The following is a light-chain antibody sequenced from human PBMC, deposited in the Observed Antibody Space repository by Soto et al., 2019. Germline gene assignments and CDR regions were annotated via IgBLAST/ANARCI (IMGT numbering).Light chain of an antibody. CDR1: SSDVESYHV. CDR3: CSFADSVTV. V-gene: IGLV2-23*03. Sequence: QSALTQPASVSGSPGQSITISCTATSSDVESYHVFSWYQQKPGKAPKLMIYEGIKRPSGVSNRFSGSKSGNTASLTISGLQAEDEADYYCCSFADSVTVFGTGTKVTVL. CDR2: EGI. J-gene: IGLJ1*01.